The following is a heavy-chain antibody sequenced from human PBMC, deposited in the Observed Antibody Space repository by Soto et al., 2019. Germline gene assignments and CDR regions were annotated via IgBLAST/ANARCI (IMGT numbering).Heavy chain of an antibody. CDR1: GGSISSGGYY. CDR2: IYYSGST. V-gene: IGHV4-31*03. CDR3: AREGRLHLGELSSNEY. Sequence: QVQLQESGPGLVKPSQTLSLTCTVSGGSISSGGYYWSWIRQHPGKGLEWIGYIYYSGSTYYNRSLKSRVTMAVDTSRNQSSLKLSAVNAADTAVYYCAREGRLHLGELSSNEYWGQGTLVTVSS. J-gene: IGHJ4*02. D-gene: IGHD3-16*02.